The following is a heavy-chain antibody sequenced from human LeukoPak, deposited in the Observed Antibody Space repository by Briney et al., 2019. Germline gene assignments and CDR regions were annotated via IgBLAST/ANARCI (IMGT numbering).Heavy chain of an antibody. V-gene: IGHV4-39*01. CDR3: ARHTRPGYSGYAHFDY. J-gene: IGHJ4*02. D-gene: IGHD5-12*01. Sequence: SSETLSLTCIVSGGSISSSSYYWDWIRQAPGEGLEWIRTVYDRGNTRYNPSLKSRVTISGDTSKNQFSLKLTSVTAADTAVYYCARHTRPGYSGYAHFDYWDQGTLVTVSS. CDR2: VYDRGNT. CDR1: GGSISSSSYY.